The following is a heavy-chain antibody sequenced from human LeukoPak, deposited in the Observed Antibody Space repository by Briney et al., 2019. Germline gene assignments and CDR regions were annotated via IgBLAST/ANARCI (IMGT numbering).Heavy chain of an antibody. Sequence: GGSLRLSCAASGFTFSSYAMSWVRQAPGKGLEWVSAISGSGGGTYYADSVKGRFTISRDNSKNTLYPQMNSLRAEDTAVYYCAKNVRYFDLYWGQGTLVTVSS. V-gene: IGHV3-23*01. D-gene: IGHD3-9*01. CDR2: ISGSGGGT. CDR1: GFTFSSYA. J-gene: IGHJ4*02. CDR3: AKNVRYFDLY.